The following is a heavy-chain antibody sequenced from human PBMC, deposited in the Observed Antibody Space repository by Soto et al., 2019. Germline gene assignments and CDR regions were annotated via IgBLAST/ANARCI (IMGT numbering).Heavy chain of an antibody. J-gene: IGHJ5*02. V-gene: IGHV4-31*03. CDR2: IYYSGST. CDR1: VASISSGGYY. CDR3: ARESKYDTSGYPPWFAP. D-gene: IGHD3-22*01. Sequence: QVQLQESGPGLVKPSQTLSLTCTVSVASISSGGYYWSWIRQHPGEGLEWIGYIYYSGSTSYNPSLKSRVTISVDTSKNQFSLKLSSVTDAATAVYYCARESKYDTSGYPPWFAPWGQGTLFTVSS.